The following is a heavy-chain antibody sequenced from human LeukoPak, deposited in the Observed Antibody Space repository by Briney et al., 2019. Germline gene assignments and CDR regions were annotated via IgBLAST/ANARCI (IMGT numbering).Heavy chain of an antibody. CDR1: GFTFSSYA. Sequence: GGSLRLSCAASGFTFSSYAMHWVRQAPGKGLEWGAVISYDGSNKYYVDSVKGRFTISRDNSKNTLYLQMNSLRAEDTAVYYCARDMEYYYDSSGIPWGQGTLVTVSS. V-gene: IGHV3-30-3*01. CDR2: ISYDGSNK. CDR3: ARDMEYYYDSSGIP. J-gene: IGHJ5*02. D-gene: IGHD3-22*01.